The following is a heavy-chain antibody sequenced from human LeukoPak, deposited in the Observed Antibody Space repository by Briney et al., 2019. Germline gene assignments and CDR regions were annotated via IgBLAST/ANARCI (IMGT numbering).Heavy chain of an antibody. Sequence: GSLRLSCSASGFTFSSFSRHWVCQAPGKGLEYVSAISSNGGGTYYADSVMGRFTISRDNSKNTLYLQMSSLRVEDTAVYYCVKLYAGEPFWGQGTLATVSS. CDR3: VKLYAGEPF. D-gene: IGHD2-8*01. CDR2: ISSNGGGT. J-gene: IGHJ4*02. V-gene: IGHV3-64D*09. CDR1: GFTFSSFS.